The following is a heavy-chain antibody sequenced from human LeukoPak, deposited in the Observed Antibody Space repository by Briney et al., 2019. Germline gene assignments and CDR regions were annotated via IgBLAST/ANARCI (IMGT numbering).Heavy chain of an antibody. CDR3: AGGVYYGSGSYYDY. D-gene: IGHD3-10*01. CDR1: GNTITSYG. V-gene: IGHV1-18*01. J-gene: IGHJ4*02. Sequence: RASVKVSCKASGNTITSYGISWVRQAPGQGVERMGWISAYNGNTNYAQKLQGRVTMTTDTSTSTAYMELRSLRSDDTAVYYCAGGVYYGSGSYYDYGGQGTLVTVSS. CDR2: ISAYNGNT.